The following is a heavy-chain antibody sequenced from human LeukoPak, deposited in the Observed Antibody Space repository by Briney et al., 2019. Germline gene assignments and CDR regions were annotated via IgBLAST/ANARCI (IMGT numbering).Heavy chain of an antibody. CDR2: IRFDGGDK. CDR3: AKVLPLTFYYMDV. D-gene: IGHD4/OR15-4a*01. CDR1: GVTFGTYG. Sequence: GGSLRLSCVSSGVTFGTYGLHWVRQAPGKGREWVAFIRFDGGDKYYADSVKGRFTVSRDNSKNTLYLQMNSLRIEDTAMYYCAKVLPLTFYYMDVWGKGTTVTVSS. J-gene: IGHJ6*03. V-gene: IGHV3-30*02.